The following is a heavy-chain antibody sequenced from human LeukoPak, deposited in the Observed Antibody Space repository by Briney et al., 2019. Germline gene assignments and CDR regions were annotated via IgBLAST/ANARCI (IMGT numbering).Heavy chain of an antibody. CDR1: GFTFSSYG. D-gene: IGHD1-26*01. CDR3: AKGVYSGSYYPPFDH. V-gene: IGHV3-30*18. J-gene: IGHJ4*02. Sequence: PGRSLRLSCAASGFTFSSYGMHWVRQAPGKGLEWVAVMSYDGSNTYYADSVRGRFTISRDNSKNTLYLQMNSLKAEDTAVYYCAKGVYSGSYYPPFDHWGQGTLVTVSS. CDR2: MSYDGSNT.